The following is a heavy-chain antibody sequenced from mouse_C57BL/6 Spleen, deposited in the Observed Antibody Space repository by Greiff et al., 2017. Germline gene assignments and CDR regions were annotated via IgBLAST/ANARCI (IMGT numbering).Heavy chain of an antibody. D-gene: IGHD1-1*01. CDR2: IDPSDSYT. CDR1: GYTFTSYW. J-gene: IGHJ2*01. V-gene: IGHV1-69*01. CDR3: ARGPTVVAYYFDY. Sequence: VQLQQSGAELVMPGASVKLSCKASGYTFTSYWMHWVKQRPGQGLEWIGEIDPSDSYTNYNQKFKGKSTLTVDKSSSTAYMQLSSLTSEDSAVYYCARGPTVVAYYFDYWGQGTTLTVSS.